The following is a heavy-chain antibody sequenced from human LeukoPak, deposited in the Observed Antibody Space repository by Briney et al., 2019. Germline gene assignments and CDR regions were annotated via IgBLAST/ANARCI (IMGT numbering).Heavy chain of an antibody. CDR3: ARAVGYCSGDSCYYYFDY. Sequence: GGSLRLSCAASGFTFSRYWKHWVRQAPGKGQVWVSRINTDWSTTSYADSVHGRFTISRDNAKNTLYLQMNSLRAEDTAVYFCARAVGYCSGDSCYYYFDYWGQGTLVTVSS. CDR2: INTDWSTT. D-gene: IGHD2-15*01. V-gene: IGHV3-74*01. CDR1: GFTFSRYW. J-gene: IGHJ4*02.